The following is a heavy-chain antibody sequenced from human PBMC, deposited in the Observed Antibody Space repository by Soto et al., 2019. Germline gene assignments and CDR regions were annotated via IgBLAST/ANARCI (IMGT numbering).Heavy chain of an antibody. CDR3: AKDREYYMDV. CDR2: ISYDGSNK. Sequence: GGSLRLSCAASGFTFSSYGMHWVRQAPGKGLEWVAVISYDGSNKYYADTVKGQFTISRDNSKNTLYLQMNSLRAEDTAVYYCAKDREYYMDVWGKGTTVTVSS. J-gene: IGHJ6*03. D-gene: IGHD1-26*01. V-gene: IGHV3-30*18. CDR1: GFTFSSYG.